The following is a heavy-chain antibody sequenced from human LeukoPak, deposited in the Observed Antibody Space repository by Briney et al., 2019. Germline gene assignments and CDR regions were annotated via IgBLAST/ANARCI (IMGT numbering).Heavy chain of an antibody. Sequence: VASVKVSCKASGYTFTSYSISWVRQAPGQGLEWMGWISAYNGNTNYAQKLQGRVTMTTDTSTSTAYMELRSLRSDDTAVYYCARDEDWPDYRYYFDYWGQGPLVTVSS. V-gene: IGHV1-18*01. J-gene: IGHJ4*02. CDR1: GYTFTSYS. CDR3: ARDEDWPDYRYYFDY. D-gene: IGHD3-16*02. CDR2: ISAYNGNT.